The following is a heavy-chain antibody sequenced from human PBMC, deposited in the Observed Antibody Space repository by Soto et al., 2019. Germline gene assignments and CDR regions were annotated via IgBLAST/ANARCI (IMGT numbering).Heavy chain of an antibody. D-gene: IGHD7-27*01. Sequence: GASVKVSCKASGYTFTSYYMHWVRQAPGQGLEWMGIINPSGGSTSYARKFQGRVTMTRDTSTSTVYMELSSLRSEDTAVYYCARWPGDEYYGMDVWGQGTTVTVSS. J-gene: IGHJ6*02. CDR3: ARWPGDEYYGMDV. CDR1: GYTFTSYY. CDR2: INPSGGST. V-gene: IGHV1-46*01.